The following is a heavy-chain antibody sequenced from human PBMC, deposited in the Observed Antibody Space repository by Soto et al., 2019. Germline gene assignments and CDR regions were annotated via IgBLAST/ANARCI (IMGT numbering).Heavy chain of an antibody. Sequence: QVQLVESEGGVVQPGRSLRLSCAASGFTFSSYGMHWVRQAPGKGLEWVAVISYDGSNKYYADSVKGRFTISRDNSKNSLYLQMNSLRADATAVYYCAKDRRKVVVAAPFDYWGQGTLVTVS. CDR3: AKDRRKVVVAAPFDY. D-gene: IGHD2-15*01. V-gene: IGHV3-30*18. J-gene: IGHJ4*02. CDR2: ISYDGSNK. CDR1: GFTFSSYG.